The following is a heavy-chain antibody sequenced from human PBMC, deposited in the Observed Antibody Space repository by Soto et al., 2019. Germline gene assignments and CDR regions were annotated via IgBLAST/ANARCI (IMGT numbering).Heavy chain of an antibody. CDR1: GFTFSSYA. J-gene: IGHJ4*02. D-gene: IGHD3-22*01. CDR3: ATLNSYYYDSTVYYDH. Sequence: GGSLRLSCAASGFTFSSYAMHWVRQAPGKGLEWVSATSGGAETTYYADSVKGRFTTSRDNSDDTLYLQMNSLRAEDTAVYFCATLNSYYYDSTVYYDHWGQGTLVTVSS. CDR2: TSGGAETT. V-gene: IGHV3-23*01.